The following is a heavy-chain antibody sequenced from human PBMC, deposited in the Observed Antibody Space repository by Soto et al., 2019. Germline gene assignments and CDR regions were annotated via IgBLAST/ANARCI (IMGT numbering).Heavy chain of an antibody. V-gene: IGHV1-69*06. J-gene: IGHJ5*02. CDR3: ARDLRIAVAGTSSIYWFVP. CDR2: IIPIFGTA. Sequence: GASVKVSCKASGGPFSSYAISWVRQAPGQGXEWMGGIIPIFGTANYAQKFQGRVTITADKATSTAYMELSSLRSEDTAVYYCARDLRIAVAGTSSIYWFVPWGHGTLVTVSS. CDR1: GGPFSSYA. D-gene: IGHD6-19*01.